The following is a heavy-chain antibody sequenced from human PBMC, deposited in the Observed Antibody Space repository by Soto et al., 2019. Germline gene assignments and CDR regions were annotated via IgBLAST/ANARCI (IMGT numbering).Heavy chain of an antibody. J-gene: IGHJ4*02. CDR2: IIPIFGTA. CDR3: ASPGIAVAGSSLFDY. V-gene: IGHV1-69*01. CDR1: GGTFSSYA. D-gene: IGHD6-19*01. Sequence: QVQLVQSGAEVKKPGSSVKVSCKASGGTFSSYAISWVRQAPGPGLEWMGGIIPIFGTANYAQKFQGRVTITADDSTSTVYMQLSSLRSEDTDVYYCASPGIAVAGSSLFDYWGQGTLVAVSS.